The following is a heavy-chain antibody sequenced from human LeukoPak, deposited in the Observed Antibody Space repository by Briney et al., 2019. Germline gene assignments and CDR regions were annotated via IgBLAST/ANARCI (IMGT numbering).Heavy chain of an antibody. CDR3: AKDRASSWWYFDL. V-gene: IGHV3-30*02. D-gene: IGHD1-26*01. CDR2: IRYDGSNK. CDR1: GFTFSNYG. J-gene: IGHJ2*01. Sequence: GGSLRLSCAASGFTFSNYGMHWVRQAPGKGLEWVTFIRYDGSNKYYADSVKGRFTISRDNSKNTLYLQMNSLRAEDTAVYYCAKDRASSWWYFDLWGRGTLVTVSS.